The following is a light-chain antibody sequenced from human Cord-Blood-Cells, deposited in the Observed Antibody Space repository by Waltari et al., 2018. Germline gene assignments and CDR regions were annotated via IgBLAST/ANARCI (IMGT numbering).Light chain of an antibody. Sequence: QSALPHPASVSGSPGQSIPIPSTGTSSDVGSYTLVSWYQQHPGKAPKRMIYEGSKRPSGVSNRFSGSKSGNTASLTISGLQAEDEADYYCCSYAGSSTSLYVFGTRTKVTVL. CDR2: EGS. V-gene: IGLV2-23*01. CDR3: CSYAGSSTSLYV. CDR1: SSDVGSYTL. J-gene: IGLJ1*01.